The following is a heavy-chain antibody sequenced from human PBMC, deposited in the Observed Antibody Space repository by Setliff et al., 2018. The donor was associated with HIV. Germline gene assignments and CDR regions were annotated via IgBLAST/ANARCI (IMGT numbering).Heavy chain of an antibody. CDR3: VRDDYGYNGKGFDY. V-gene: IGHV4-4*07. D-gene: IGHD4-17*01. CDR2: IYTSGST. CDR1: GGSIGGFY. J-gene: IGHJ4*02. Sequence: SETLSLTCTVSGGSIGGFYWNWIRQSAGKGLQWIGRIYTSGSTNYNPSLKSRVTMSVDTSKNQFSLKLSSVTAADTAVYYCVRDDYGYNGKGFDYWGPGTLVTVSS.